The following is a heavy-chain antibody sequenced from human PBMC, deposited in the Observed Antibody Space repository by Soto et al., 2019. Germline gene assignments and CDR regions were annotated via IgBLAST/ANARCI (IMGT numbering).Heavy chain of an antibody. CDR3: ARGGVLLWFGEPLDY. J-gene: IGHJ4*02. CDR2: ISGYSGNT. V-gene: IGHV1-18*01. D-gene: IGHD3-10*01. CDR1: GYTFTRYG. Sequence: QVQLVQSGAEVKKPGASVKVSCKASGYTFTRYGFTWVRQAPGQGLEWMGWISGYSGNTNYAQNLRGRVTITTDTSTSTAYMERRSLRSDDPAVYYCARGGVLLWFGEPLDYWGQGTLVTVSS.